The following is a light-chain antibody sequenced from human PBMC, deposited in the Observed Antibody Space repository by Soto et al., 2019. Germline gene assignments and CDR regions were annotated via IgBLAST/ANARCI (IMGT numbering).Light chain of an antibody. Sequence: QSALTQPASVSGSPGQSIAISCTGTSSDVGSYNSVSWYQQFPGEAPKLILYAVTNRPSGVSNRFSGSKSGNTASLTISGLQAEDEADYFCSSYTTSATLVFGVGTKLTVL. V-gene: IGLV2-14*01. CDR1: SSDVGSYNS. CDR2: AVT. J-gene: IGLJ2*01. CDR3: SSYTTSATLV.